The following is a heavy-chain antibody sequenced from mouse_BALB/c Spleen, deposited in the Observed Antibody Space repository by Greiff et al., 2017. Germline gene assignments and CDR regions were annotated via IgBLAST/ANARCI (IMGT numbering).Heavy chain of an antibody. D-gene: IGHD3-3*01. J-gene: IGHJ4*01. Sequence: VQLKQSGAELVRSGASVKLSCTASGFNIKDYYMHWVKQRPEQGLEWIGWIDPENGDTEYAPKFQGKATMTADTSSNTAYLQLSSLTSEDTAVYYCNAAAAMDYWGQGTSVTVSS. CDR1: GFNIKDYY. CDR2: IDPENGDT. CDR3: NAAAAMDY. V-gene: IGHV14-4*02.